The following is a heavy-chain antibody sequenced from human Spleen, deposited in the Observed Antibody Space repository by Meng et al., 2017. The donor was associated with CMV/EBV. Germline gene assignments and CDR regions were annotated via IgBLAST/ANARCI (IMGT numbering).Heavy chain of an antibody. CDR1: GESLANYY. CDR3: ARDLADYGDSAWFDP. V-gene: IGHV4-34*01. CDR2: INHSGVT. Sequence: YGESLANYYWSWIRQPPGKGLEWIGEINHSGVTNYKPSLKSRVTMSVDTSKNQFSLKLSSVTAADSALYYCARDLADYGDSAWFDPWGQGTLVTVSS. J-gene: IGHJ5*02. D-gene: IGHD4-17*01.